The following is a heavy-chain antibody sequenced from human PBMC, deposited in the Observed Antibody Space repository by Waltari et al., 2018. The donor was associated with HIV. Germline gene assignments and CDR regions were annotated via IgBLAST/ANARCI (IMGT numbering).Heavy chain of an antibody. Sequence: QVQLQQWGAGLLKPSETLSLTCAGYGGSFSGYYWSWIRPPPGKGLEWIGEINHSGSTNYNPSLKSRVTISVDTSKNQFSLKLSSVTAADTAVYYCARDASIVVVPAAIVGWFDPWGQGTLVTVSS. D-gene: IGHD2-2*02. CDR1: GGSFSGYY. CDR2: INHSGST. CDR3: ARDASIVVVPAAIVGWFDP. V-gene: IGHV4-34*01. J-gene: IGHJ5*02.